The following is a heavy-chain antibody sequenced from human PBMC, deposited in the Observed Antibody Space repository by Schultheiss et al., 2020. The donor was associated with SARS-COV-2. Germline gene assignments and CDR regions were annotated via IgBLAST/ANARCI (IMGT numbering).Heavy chain of an antibody. V-gene: IGHV1-69*13. D-gene: IGHD1-26*01. CDR3: ARDGIVGATTSPFDY. CDR1: GYTFTAYY. CDR2: IIPIFGTA. J-gene: IGHJ4*02. Sequence: SVKVSCKASGYTFTAYYMHWVRQAPGQGLEWMGGIIPIFGTANYAQKFQGRVTITADESTSTAYMELSSLRSEDTAVYYCARDGIVGATTSPFDYWGQGTLVTVSS.